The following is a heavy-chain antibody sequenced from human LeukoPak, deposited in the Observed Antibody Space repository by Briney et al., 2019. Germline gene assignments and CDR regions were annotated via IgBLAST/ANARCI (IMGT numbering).Heavy chain of an antibody. V-gene: IGHV3-23*01. CDR2: ISGSGGST. CDR1: GFTLSSCA. J-gene: IGHJ4*02. CDR3: AKGTYSSSPRDY. D-gene: IGHD6-6*01. Sequence: GGSLRLSCAASGFTLSSCAMSWVRQAPGKGLEWVSAISGSGGSTYYADSVKGRFTISRDNSKNTLFLQMKSLGAEDTAVYYCAKGTYSSSPRDYWGQGTLVTVSS.